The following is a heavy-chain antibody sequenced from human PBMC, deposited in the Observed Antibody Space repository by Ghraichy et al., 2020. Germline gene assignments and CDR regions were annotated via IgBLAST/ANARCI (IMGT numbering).Heavy chain of an antibody. CDR3: ARDCSGGTCYLGTVDF. Sequence: SETLSLTCTVSGGSISSSYWSWIRQPAGKGLEWIGRVYIDGNTNYNPSLKSRVSMSVDTSKNQFSLKMTSVTAAATAVYYFARDCSGGTCYLGTVDFWGRGTLVTVSS. CDR2: VYIDGNT. CDR1: GGSISSSY. D-gene: IGHD2-15*01. J-gene: IGHJ4*02. V-gene: IGHV4-4*07.